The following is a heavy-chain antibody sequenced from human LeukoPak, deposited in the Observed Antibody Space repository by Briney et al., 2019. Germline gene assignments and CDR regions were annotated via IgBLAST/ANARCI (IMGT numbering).Heavy chain of an antibody. CDR2: IIPIFDTA. J-gene: IGHJ5*02. Sequence: SVKVSCKASGGTFSSYAISWVRQAPGQGLEWMGGIIPIFDTANYAQKFQGRLTITADESTSTAYMELSSLKSEDTAVYYCARCPDYYDSSGYPDGFDPWGQGTLVTVSS. CDR3: ARCPDYYDSSGYPDGFDP. D-gene: IGHD3-22*01. CDR1: GGTFSSYA. V-gene: IGHV1-69*13.